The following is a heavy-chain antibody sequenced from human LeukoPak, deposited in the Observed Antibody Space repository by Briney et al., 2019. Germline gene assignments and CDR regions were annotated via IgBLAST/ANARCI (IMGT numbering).Heavy chain of an antibody. CDR3: TSFLDY. V-gene: IGHV3-15*01. CDR2: IKSKTDGGTT. Sequence: GGSLRLSCAASGFTFSNAWMSWVRQAPGKGLEWVSRIKSKTDGGTTDYAAPVKGRFTISRDDSKNTLYLQMNSLKTEDTAVYYCTSFLDYWGQGTLVTVSS. J-gene: IGHJ4*02. CDR1: GFTFSNAW. D-gene: IGHD2/OR15-2a*01.